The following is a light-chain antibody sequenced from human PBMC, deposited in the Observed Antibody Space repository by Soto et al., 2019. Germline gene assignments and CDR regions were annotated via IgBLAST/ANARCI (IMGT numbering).Light chain of an antibody. CDR2: EVS. CDR1: SSDIGGYNY. CDR3: SSYTSSSTHV. V-gene: IGLV2-14*01. Sequence: QSVLTQPASVSGSPGQSITISCTGTSSDIGGYNYVSWYLHHPGKAPKLMIYEVSNRPSGVSNRFSGSKSGYTASLTISGLQAEDEADYYCSSYTSSSTHVFGTGTKVTAL. J-gene: IGLJ1*01.